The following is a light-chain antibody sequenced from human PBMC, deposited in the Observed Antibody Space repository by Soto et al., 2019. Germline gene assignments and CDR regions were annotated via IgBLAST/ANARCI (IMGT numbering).Light chain of an antibody. CDR1: QSISSY. J-gene: IGKJ1*01. Sequence: DIQMTQSPSSLSASVGYRVTITCRSSQSISSYLNWYQQKPGKAPKLLIYAASSLQSGVPSRFSASGSGTDFTLTISSLQHEDLATYYCQQSYSTPRTFGQGTKVDIK. V-gene: IGKV1-39*01. CDR3: QQSYSTPRT. CDR2: AAS.